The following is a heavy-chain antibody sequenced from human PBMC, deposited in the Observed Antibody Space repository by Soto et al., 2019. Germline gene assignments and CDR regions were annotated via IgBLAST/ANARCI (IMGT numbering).Heavy chain of an antibody. CDR3: TGGVVVAATGQDAFDI. J-gene: IGHJ3*02. Sequence: LGGSLRLSCAASGFTFSNAWMSWVRQAPGKGLEWVGRIKSKTDGGTTDYAAPVKGRFTISRDDSKNTLYLQMNSLKTEDTAVYYCTGGVVVAATGQDAFDIWGQGTMVTVSS. D-gene: IGHD2-15*01. V-gene: IGHV3-15*01. CDR1: GFTFSNAW. CDR2: IKSKTDGGTT.